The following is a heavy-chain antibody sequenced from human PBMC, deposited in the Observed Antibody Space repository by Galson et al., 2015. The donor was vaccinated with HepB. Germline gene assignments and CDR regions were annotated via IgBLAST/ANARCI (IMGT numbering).Heavy chain of an antibody. CDR3: AKDISEFDFAMDV. Sequence: SLRLSCAASGFRFDDYVMHWVRQAPGKGLEWVSGTSWNSANKEYADSVKGRFTISRDNAKNILYLQMESLRAEDTALYYCAKDISEFDFAMDVWGQGTTVTVSS. D-gene: IGHD3-10*01. CDR2: TSWNSANK. CDR1: GFRFDDYV. V-gene: IGHV3-9*01. J-gene: IGHJ6*02.